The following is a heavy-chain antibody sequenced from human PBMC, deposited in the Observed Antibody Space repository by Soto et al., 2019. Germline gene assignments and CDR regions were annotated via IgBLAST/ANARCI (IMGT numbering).Heavy chain of an antibody. D-gene: IGHD1-26*01. CDR1: GGTLSSYT. V-gene: IGHV1-69*02. CDR3: ASLLEADVAFDI. J-gene: IGHJ3*02. Sequence: QVQLVQSGAEVKKPGSSVKVSCKASGGTLSSYTISWVRQAPGQGLEWMGRIIPILGIAKYAQEFQGRVTITAHKSTSTAYMELSSLRSEDTAVYYCASLLEADVAFDIWCQGTMVTVSS. CDR2: IIPILGIA.